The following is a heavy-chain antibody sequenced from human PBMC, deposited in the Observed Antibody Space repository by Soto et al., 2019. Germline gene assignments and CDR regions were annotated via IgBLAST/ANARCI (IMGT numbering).Heavy chain of an antibody. V-gene: IGHV6-1*01. CDR1: GDSVSSNSAA. D-gene: IGHD6-13*01. Sequence: SQTLSLTCAISGDSVSSNSAAWNWIRQSPSRGLEWLGRTYYRSKWYNDYAVSVKSRITINPDTSKNQFSPQLNSVTPEDTAVYYCARDPIAAAGTDYYYGMDVWGQGTTVTVSS. J-gene: IGHJ6*02. CDR2: TYYRSKWYN. CDR3: ARDPIAAAGTDYYYGMDV.